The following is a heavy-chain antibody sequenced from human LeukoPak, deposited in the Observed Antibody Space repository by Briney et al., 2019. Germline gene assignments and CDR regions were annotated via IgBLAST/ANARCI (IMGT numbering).Heavy chain of an antibody. CDR1: GFPFSAYS. CDR3: AKAYYDSSGYSYYFDY. CDR2: ISGSSNYM. J-gene: IGHJ4*02. Sequence: GGSLRLSCAASGFPFSAYSMNWVRQAPGKGLEWVSSISGSSNYMYYADSVKGRFTISRDNAKNSLYLQMNRLRAEDTAVYYCAKAYYDSSGYSYYFDYWGQGTLVTVSS. D-gene: IGHD3-22*01. V-gene: IGHV3-21*01.